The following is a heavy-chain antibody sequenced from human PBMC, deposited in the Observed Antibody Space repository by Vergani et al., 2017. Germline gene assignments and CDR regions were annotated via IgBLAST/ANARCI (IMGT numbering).Heavy chain of an antibody. CDR2: IYHSGST. J-gene: IGHJ3*02. CDR3: ARRGSHDANGYHIYAFDI. D-gene: IGHD2-8*01. V-gene: IGHV4-38-2*01. CDR1: GYSISSGYY. Sequence: QVQLQESGPGLVKPSETLSLTCAVSGYSISSGYYWGWIRQPPGKGLEWIGSIYHSGSTYYNPSLKSRVTISVDTSKNQFSLKLSSVTAADTAVYYCARRGSHDANGYHIYAFDIWGQGTMVTVSS.